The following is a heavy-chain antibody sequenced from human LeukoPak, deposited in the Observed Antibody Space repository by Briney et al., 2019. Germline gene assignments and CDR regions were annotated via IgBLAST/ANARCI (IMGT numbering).Heavy chain of an antibody. CDR1: GGSFSGYY. CDR2: INDSGST. V-gene: IGHV4-34*01. J-gene: IGHJ4*02. Sequence: SETLSLTCAVYGGSFSGYYWSWIRQPPGKGLEWIGEINDSGSTNYNPSLKSRVTISVDTSKNQFSLKLSSVTAADTAVYYCAREVNGATVYWGQGTLVTVSS. CDR3: AREVNGATVY. D-gene: IGHD1-26*01.